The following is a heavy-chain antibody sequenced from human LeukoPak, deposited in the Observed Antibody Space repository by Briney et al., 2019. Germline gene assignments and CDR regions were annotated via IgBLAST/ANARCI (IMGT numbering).Heavy chain of an antibody. CDR1: GFTFSSYG. CDR3: ARADDSSSGYFDY. D-gene: IGHD6-6*01. V-gene: IGHV3-48*04. J-gene: IGHJ4*02. CDR2: ISSSGNSI. Sequence: PGRSLRLSCAASGFTFSSYGIHWVRQAPGKGLEWVSYISSSGNSISYADSVKGRFTISRDNAKNSLYLQMNSLRAEDTAVYYCARADDSSSGYFDYWGQGTLVTVSS.